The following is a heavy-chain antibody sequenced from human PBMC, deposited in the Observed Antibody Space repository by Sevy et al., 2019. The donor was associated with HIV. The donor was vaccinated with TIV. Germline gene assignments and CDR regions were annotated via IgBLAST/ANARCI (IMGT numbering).Heavy chain of an antibody. D-gene: IGHD3-10*01. V-gene: IGHV4-39*01. CDR1: GGSISSSSIY. CDR2: IFDSGDT. CDR3: ARHFYNKGMDV. Sequence: SETRSLTCTVSGGSISSSSIYWGWFRQSPGKGLDYIGSIFDSGDTYYNPSLKSRVTISVDTSKNQFSLKMTSVTAADTAVYYCARHFYNKGMDVWGQGTTVTVSS. J-gene: IGHJ6*02.